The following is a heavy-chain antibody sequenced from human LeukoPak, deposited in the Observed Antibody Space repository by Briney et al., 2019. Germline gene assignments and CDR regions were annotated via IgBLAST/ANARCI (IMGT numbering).Heavy chain of an antibody. J-gene: IGHJ5*02. V-gene: IGHV1-2*02. CDR3: ARDRVRASLNWFDP. CDR1: GYTFTGYY. Sequence: ASVKVSCKASGYTFTGYYMHWVRQAPGQGLEWMGWINPNSGGTNYAQKFQGRVTMTRDTSISTAYMELSRLRSDDTAVYYCARDRVRASLNWFDPWGQGTLVTVSS. CDR2: INPNSGGT. D-gene: IGHD2-2*01.